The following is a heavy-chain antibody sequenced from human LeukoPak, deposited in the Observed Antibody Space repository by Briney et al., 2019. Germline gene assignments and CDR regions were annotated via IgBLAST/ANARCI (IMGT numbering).Heavy chain of an antibody. V-gene: IGHV1-69*05. J-gene: IGHJ6*03. D-gene: IGHD5-12*01. CDR1: GYTFTSYA. CDR2: IIPIFGTA. Sequence: ASVKVSCKASGYTFTSYAISWVRQAPGQGLEWMGGIIPIFGTANYAQKFQGRVTITTDESTSTAYMELSSLRSEDTAVYYCARGGGYDAYYYYYMDVWGKGTTVTVSS. CDR3: ARGGGYDAYYYYYMDV.